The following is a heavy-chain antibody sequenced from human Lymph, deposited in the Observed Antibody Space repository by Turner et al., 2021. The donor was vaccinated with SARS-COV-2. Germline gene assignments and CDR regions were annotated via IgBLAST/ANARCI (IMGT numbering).Heavy chain of an antibody. CDR2: ISGSGGRT. CDR1: GFTFSSYA. Sequence: EVQLLESGGGLVQPGGSLRLSCAASGFTFSSYAMSWVRQAPGKGVGWVSAISGSGGRTYYEESVKGRFTISRDNSKNTLYLQMNSLRAEETAVYYCAKGGGWGYQLGVYFDYWGQGTLVTVSS. V-gene: IGHV3-23*01. CDR3: AKGGGWGYQLGVYFDY. J-gene: IGHJ4*02. D-gene: IGHD2-2*01.